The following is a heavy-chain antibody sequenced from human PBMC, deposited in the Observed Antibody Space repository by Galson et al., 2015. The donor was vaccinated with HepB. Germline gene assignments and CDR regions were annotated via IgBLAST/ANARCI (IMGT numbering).Heavy chain of an antibody. D-gene: IGHD2/OR15-2a*01. CDR3: AKGARIDGMDV. CDR1: GFTFRNYA. Sequence: SLRLSCAVSGFTFRNYAVSWVRQAPGEGLEWVSAISGSGGSTYYADSVKGRFTISRDNSKNTLYLQMNSLRVDDTAVYYCAKGARIDGMDVWGQGTTVTVSS. V-gene: IGHV3-23*01. J-gene: IGHJ6*02. CDR2: ISGSGGST.